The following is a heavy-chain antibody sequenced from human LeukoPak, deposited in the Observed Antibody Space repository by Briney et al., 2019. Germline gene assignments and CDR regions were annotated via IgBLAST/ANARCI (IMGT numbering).Heavy chain of an antibody. D-gene: IGHD3-10*01. CDR3: AREANYYGSGSYFEGTFDY. Sequence: SETLSLTCTVSGSSISNYYWGWIRQAPGKGLEWIGSIYYSGNTNYNPSLKSRVTISIDTSKNEFSLKLTSVTAADTAVYYCAREANYYGSGSYFEGTFDYWGQGSLVTVSS. CDR2: IYYSGNT. J-gene: IGHJ4*02. V-gene: IGHV4-59*01. CDR1: GSSISNYY.